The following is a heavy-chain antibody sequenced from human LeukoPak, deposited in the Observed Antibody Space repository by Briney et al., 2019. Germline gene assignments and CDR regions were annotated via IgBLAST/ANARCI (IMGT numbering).Heavy chain of an antibody. J-gene: IGHJ5*02. Sequence: PSETLSLTCAVYGGSFSGYYWSWIRQPPGKGLEWIGEINHSGSTNYNPPLKSRVTISVDTSKNQFSLKLSSVTAADTAVYYCARGFLQNYYGSGSYASSNWFDPWGQGTLVTVSS. CDR1: GGSFSGYY. V-gene: IGHV4-34*01. D-gene: IGHD3-10*01. CDR2: INHSGST. CDR3: ARGFLQNYYGSGSYASSNWFDP.